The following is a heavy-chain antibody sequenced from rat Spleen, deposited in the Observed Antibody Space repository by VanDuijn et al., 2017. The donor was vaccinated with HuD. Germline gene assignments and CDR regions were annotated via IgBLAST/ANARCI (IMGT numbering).Heavy chain of an antibody. J-gene: IGHJ3*01. Sequence: QVQLKESGPGLVQPSQTLSLTCTVSGFSLTSYGVIWVRQPQGKGLEWRGVIGGNGNTNYNSALKSRLNISMDTSKSQVFLKMNNLQTENTAMYFCARSLPGYNAFAYWGQGTLVTVSS. D-gene: IGHD1-4*01. CDR1: GFSLTSYG. V-gene: IGHV2S61*01. CDR2: IGGNGNT. CDR3: ARSLPGYNAFAY.